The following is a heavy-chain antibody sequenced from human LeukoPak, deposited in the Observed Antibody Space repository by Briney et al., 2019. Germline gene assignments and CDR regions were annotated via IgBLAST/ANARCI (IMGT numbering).Heavy chain of an antibody. CDR1: GGTFSSYA. V-gene: IGHV1-69*04. CDR3: ARDPYEDYYGMDV. Sequence: SVKVSCKASGGTFSSYAISWVRQAPGQGLEWMGRIIPILGIANYAQKFQGRVTMTRDTSTSTVYMELSSLRSEDTAVYYCARDPYEDYYGMDVWGQGTTVTVSS. CDR2: IIPILGIA. D-gene: IGHD3-3*01. J-gene: IGHJ6*02.